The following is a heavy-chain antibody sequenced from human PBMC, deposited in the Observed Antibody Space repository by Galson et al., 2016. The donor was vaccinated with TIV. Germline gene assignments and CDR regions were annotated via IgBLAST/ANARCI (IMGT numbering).Heavy chain of an antibody. D-gene: IGHD5/OR15-5a*01. V-gene: IGHV5-51*01. Sequence: QSGAEVKKPGESLKISCKSSGYNFDTYWIVWVRQMPGKGLEWMGTIYPGDSDTRYSPSFQGQVTMSAGKSINTAYLQCSRLKASDSAIYYCTRQSTRSFDVWGPGTLVSVSS. J-gene: IGHJ4*02. CDR1: GYNFDTYW. CDR3: TRQSTRSFDV. CDR2: IYPGDSDT.